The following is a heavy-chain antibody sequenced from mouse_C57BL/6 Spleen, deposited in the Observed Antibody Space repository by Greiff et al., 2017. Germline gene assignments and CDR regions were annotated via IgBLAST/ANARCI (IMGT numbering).Heavy chain of an antibody. V-gene: IGHV1-5*01. CDR1: GYTFTSYW. CDR3: TRGRYYGTNYYAMDY. Sequence: EVQLQQSGTVLARPGASVKMSCKTSGYTFTSYWMHWVKQRPGQGLEWIGAIYPGNSDTSYNQKFKGKAKLTAVTSASTAYMELSSLTNEDSAVYCWTRGRYYGTNYYAMDYWGQGTSVTVSS. CDR2: IYPGNSDT. J-gene: IGHJ4*01. D-gene: IGHD2-1*01.